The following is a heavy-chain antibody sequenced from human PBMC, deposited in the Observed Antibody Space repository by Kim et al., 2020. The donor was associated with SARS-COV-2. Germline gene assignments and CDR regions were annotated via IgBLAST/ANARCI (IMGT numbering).Heavy chain of an antibody. CDR3: AKDYSGYEFNYMDV. J-gene: IGHJ6*03. D-gene: IGHD5-12*01. Sequence: AGSVKGRFTISRDNAKNSLYLQMNSLRAEDTALYYCAKDYSGYEFNYMDVWGKGTTVTVSS. V-gene: IGHV3-9*01.